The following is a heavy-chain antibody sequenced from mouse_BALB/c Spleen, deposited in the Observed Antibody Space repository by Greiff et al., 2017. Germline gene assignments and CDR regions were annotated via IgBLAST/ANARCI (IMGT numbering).Heavy chain of an antibody. J-gene: IGHJ2*01. CDR2: ISSGGGST. Sequence: EVKLVESGGGLVKPGGSLKLSCAASGFAFSSYDMSWVRQTPEKRLEWVAYISSGGGSTYYPDTVKGRFTISRDNAKNTLYLQMSSLKSEDTAMYYCARGTTVGWGQGTTLTVSS. CDR3: ARGTTVG. D-gene: IGHD1-1*01. CDR1: GFAFSSYD. V-gene: IGHV5-12-1*01.